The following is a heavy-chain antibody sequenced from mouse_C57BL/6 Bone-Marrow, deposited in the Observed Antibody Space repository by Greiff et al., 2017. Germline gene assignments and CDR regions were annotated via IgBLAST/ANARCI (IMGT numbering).Heavy chain of an antibody. Sequence: LVESVAELVRPGASVKLSCTASGFNIKNTYMHWVKQRPEQGLEWIGRIDPANGNTKDAPKFKGKATITADTSSHTAYLQLSSLPSEDTAIYYCARSGYDAMDYWGQGTSVTVSS. V-gene: IGHV14-3*01. CDR1: GFNIKNTY. D-gene: IGHD3-1*01. CDR3: ARSGYDAMDY. CDR2: IDPANGNT. J-gene: IGHJ4*01.